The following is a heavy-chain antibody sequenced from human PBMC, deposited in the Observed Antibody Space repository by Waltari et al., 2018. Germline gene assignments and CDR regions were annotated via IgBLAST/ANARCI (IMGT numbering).Heavy chain of an antibody. Sequence: QVQLQESGPGPVNPSETLSLTCAVSGIPDNSGFFWGWLRQAPGVGLEWTGGLYHCGDSYYNPSLEGRVTISSDTSKNQFPMKVRAVSAADTAVYYCAGLGYHSVTGYGWFDPWRLGSLVTVSS. V-gene: IGHV4-38-2*01. D-gene: IGHD3-9*01. CDR3: AGLGYHSVTGYGWFDP. CDR2: LYHCGDS. J-gene: IGHJ5*02. CDR1: GIPDNSGFF.